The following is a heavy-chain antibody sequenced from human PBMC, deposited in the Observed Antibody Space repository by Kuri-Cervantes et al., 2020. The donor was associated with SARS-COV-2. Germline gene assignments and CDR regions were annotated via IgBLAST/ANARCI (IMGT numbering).Heavy chain of an antibody. V-gene: IGHV3-74*01. CDR2: INPDGGYT. CDR3: ARDADLPRGPVFDY. J-gene: IGHJ4*02. CDR1: GFTFSGHW. Sequence: GGSLRLSCAASGFTFSGHWIHWVRQAPGKGLVWVSRINPDGGYTNNADSVKGRFTLSRDNAKNMLFLQMNSLRAEDTAIYYCARDADLPRGPVFDYWGQGTLVTVSS.